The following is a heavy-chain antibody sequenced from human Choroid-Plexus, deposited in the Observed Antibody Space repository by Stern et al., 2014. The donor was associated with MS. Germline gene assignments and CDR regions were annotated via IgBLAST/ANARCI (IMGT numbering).Heavy chain of an antibody. J-gene: IGHJ5*02. CDR1: GFTLGSCA. Sequence: VQLVESGGGVVQPGRPLRISCVASGFTLGSCAMHWVRQAPGKGLEWGACGSYDGSNKYYADSVKGRFTISRDNSQNTLYMQMSSLRPEDTAVYYCAKDRQYLTYFFDHWGQGSLVTVSS. CDR2: GSYDGSNK. CDR3: AKDRQYLTYFFDH. V-gene: IGHV3-30*18. D-gene: IGHD2/OR15-2a*01.